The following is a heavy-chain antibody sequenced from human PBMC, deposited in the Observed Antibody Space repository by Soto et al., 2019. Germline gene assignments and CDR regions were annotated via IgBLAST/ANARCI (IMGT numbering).Heavy chain of an antibody. Sequence: GAEVKKPGASVKVSCKASGYTFTSYGISWVRQAPGQGLEWMGWISAYNGNTNYAQKLQGRVTMTTDTSTSTAYMELRSLRSDDTAVYYCARWGGDIAVAGMDYYYYMDVWGKGTTVTVSS. V-gene: IGHV1-18*01. CDR3: ARWGGDIAVAGMDYYYYMDV. CDR2: ISAYNGNT. J-gene: IGHJ6*03. D-gene: IGHD6-19*01. CDR1: GYTFTSYG.